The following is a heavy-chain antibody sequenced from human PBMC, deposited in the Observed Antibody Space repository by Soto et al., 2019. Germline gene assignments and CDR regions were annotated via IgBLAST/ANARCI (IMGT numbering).Heavy chain of an antibody. CDR1: GYTFTSYG. J-gene: IGHJ4*01. V-gene: IGHV1-18*01. D-gene: IGHD6-6*01. CDR2: ISAYNGNT. Sequence: ASVKVSCKASGYTFTSYGISWVRQAPGQGLGWMGWISAYNGNTNYAQKLQGRVTMTTDTSTSTAYMELRSLRSDDTAVYYCARVGIPNKEYSSSSGDGYWGHGTLVTVSS. CDR3: ARVGIPNKEYSSSSGDGY.